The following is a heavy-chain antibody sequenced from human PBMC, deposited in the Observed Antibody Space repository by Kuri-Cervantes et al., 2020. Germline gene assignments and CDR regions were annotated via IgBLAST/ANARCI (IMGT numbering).Heavy chain of an antibody. Sequence: ASVKVSCKASGYTFTSYDINWVRQAPGQGLEWMGWINPNSGTTNYAQKFQGWVTMTRDTSINTAYMELNRLRSDDTAVYYCATTVHYYYDTSGPDAFDIWGQGTMVTVSS. J-gene: IGHJ3*02. D-gene: IGHD3-22*01. V-gene: IGHV1-2*04. CDR1: GYTFTSYD. CDR3: ATTVHYYYDTSGPDAFDI. CDR2: INPNSGTT.